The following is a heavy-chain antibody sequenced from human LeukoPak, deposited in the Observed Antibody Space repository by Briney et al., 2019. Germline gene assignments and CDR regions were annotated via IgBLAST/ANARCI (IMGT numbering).Heavy chain of an antibody. J-gene: IGHJ4*02. CDR2: IRYDGSNK. Sequence: GGSLRLSCAASGFTFSNYGMHWVRQAPGEGLEWVAFIRYDGSNKYYADSVKGRFTISRDNSKNTLCLQMNSLRAEDTAVYYCAKDHTYYYDSTGYYPDYWGQGTLVTVSS. CDR3: AKDHTYYYDSTGYYPDY. V-gene: IGHV3-30*02. D-gene: IGHD3-22*01. CDR1: GFTFSNYG.